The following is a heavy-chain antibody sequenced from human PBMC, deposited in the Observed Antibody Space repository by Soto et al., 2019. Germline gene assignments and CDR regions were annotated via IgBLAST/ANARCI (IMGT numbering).Heavy chain of an antibody. J-gene: IGHJ4*02. Sequence: QVQLQESGPGLVKPSQTLSLTCNVSGESISSGGYYWSWIRHHPGKGLEWIGYIYDTESAYYNPSLKSRVTISMDTSMNQFAMRLSSVTAADKAVYYCARASSSSSAADYWGQGILGTVSS. CDR3: ARASSSSSAADY. CDR1: GESISSGGYY. D-gene: IGHD6-6*01. CDR2: IYDTESA. V-gene: IGHV4-31*03.